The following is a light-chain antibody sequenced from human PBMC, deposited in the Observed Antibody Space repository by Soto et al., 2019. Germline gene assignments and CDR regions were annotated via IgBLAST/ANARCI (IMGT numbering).Light chain of an antibody. J-gene: IGKJ5*01. V-gene: IGKV1-13*02. CDR1: QGISSA. CDR3: QQFDTYPLT. Sequence: AIQLTQSPSSLSASVGDRVTITCRASQGISSAFAWYQQKPGKVPRLLIYDVSSLQSGVPSRFSSSGSGTDFTLTISSLQPEDFATYYCQQFDTYPLTCGQGTRLDVK. CDR2: DVS.